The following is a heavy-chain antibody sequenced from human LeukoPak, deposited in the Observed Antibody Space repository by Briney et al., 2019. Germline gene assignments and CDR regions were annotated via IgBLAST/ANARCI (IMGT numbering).Heavy chain of an antibody. J-gene: IGHJ6*03. Sequence: GGSLRLSCAASGFTFSSYAMSWVRQAPGKGLEWVSAISGSGGSTYYADSVKGRFTISRDNSRNTLYLQMNSLRAEDTAVYYCAKNRGYYYYYMDVWGKGTTVTVSS. CDR2: ISGSGGST. V-gene: IGHV3-23*01. CDR3: AKNRGYYYYYMDV. CDR1: GFTFSSYA.